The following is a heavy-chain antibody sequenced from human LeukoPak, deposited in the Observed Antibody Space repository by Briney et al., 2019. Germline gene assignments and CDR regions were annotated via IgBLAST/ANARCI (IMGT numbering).Heavy chain of an antibody. V-gene: IGHV3-15*01. J-gene: IGHJ4*02. CDR3: TTDPYCGGDCYPGVTPPV. CDR1: GFTFSNAW. D-gene: IGHD2-21*02. Sequence: GGSLRLSCAASGFTFSNAWMSWVRQAPGKGLEWVGRIKSKTDGGTTDYAAPVKGRFTISRDDSKNTLYLQMNSLKTEDTAVYYCTTDPYCGGDCYPGVTPPVWGQGTLVTVSS. CDR2: IKSKTDGGTT.